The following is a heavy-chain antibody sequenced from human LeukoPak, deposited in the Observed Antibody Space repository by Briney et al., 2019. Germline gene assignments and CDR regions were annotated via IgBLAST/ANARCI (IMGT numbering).Heavy chain of an antibody. CDR2: IYYSGST. V-gene: IGHV4-4*02. J-gene: IGHJ6*02. D-gene: IGHD4-17*01. CDR3: ASPEGDYGDTPSGMDV. CDR1: GGSIRSSNW. Sequence: SGTLSLTCAVSGGSIRSSNWWSWVRQPPGKGLEWIGEIYYSGSTNYNSSLKSRITVSVDMSKNQFSLNLTSVTAADTAVYYCASPEGDYGDTPSGMDVWGQGTTVTVSS.